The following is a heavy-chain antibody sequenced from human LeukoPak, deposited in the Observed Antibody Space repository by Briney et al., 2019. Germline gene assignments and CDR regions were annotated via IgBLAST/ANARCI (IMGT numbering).Heavy chain of an antibody. J-gene: IGHJ4*02. CDR1: GFTFSSYA. CDR3: AKVDNSNRVFDY. Sequence: GGFLRLSCAASGFTFSSYAMSWVRQAPGKGLEWVSAISGSGGSTYYADSVKGRFTISRDNSKNTLYLQMNSLRAEDTAVYYCAKVDNSNRVFDYWGQGTLVTVSS. V-gene: IGHV3-23*01. D-gene: IGHD4-11*01. CDR2: ISGSGGST.